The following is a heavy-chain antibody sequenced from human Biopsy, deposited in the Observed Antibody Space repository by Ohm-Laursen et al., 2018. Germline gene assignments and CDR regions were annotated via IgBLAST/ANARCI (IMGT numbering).Heavy chain of an antibody. V-gene: IGHV4-31*01. CDR3: ASAGYNPDWNLDL. D-gene: IGHD5-24*01. CDR1: GGSISSGGSY. CDR2: IFNSANT. J-gene: IGHJ2*01. Sequence: SDTLSLTCTVSGGSISSGGSYWSWIRQRPGKGLEWIGYIFNSANTYYNPSLKNLITISGDTSKNQFSLKLNSVTAADTAVYYCASAGYNPDWNLDLWGRGTRVTVSS.